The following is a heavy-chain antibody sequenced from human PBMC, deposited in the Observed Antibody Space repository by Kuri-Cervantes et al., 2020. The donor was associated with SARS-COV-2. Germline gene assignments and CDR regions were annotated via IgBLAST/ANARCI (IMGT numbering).Heavy chain of an antibody. CDR3: ARDIVVVPAAIHYYYGMDV. J-gene: IGHJ6*02. CDR1: RFTFSSYS. V-gene: IGHV3-21*01. D-gene: IGHD2-2*02. CDR2: ISSSSSYI. Sequence: GGSLRLSCAASRFTFSSYSMNWVRQAPGKGLEWVSSISSSSSYIYYADSVKGRFTISRDNAKNSLYLQMNSLRAEDTAVYYCARDIVVVPAAIHYYYGMDVWGQGTTVTVSS.